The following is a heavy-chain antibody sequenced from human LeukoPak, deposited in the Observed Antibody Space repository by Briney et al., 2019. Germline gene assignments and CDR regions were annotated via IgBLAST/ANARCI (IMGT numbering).Heavy chain of an antibody. J-gene: IGHJ4*02. CDR1: GYTFTSYG. D-gene: IGHD3-22*01. CDR3: ARGAKYYYDSSGYSRYYFDY. Sequence: ASVKVSCKASGYTFTSYGISWVRQAPGQGLEYMGWISTYNGNTNYEQKFQGRVTMTTDTSTSTAYMELRSLRSDDTAVYYCARGAKYYYDSSGYSRYYFDYWGQGTLVTVSS. V-gene: IGHV1-18*01. CDR2: ISTYNGNT.